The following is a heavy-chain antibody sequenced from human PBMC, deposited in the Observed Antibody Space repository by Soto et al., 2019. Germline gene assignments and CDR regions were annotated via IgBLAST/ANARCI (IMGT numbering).Heavy chain of an antibody. CDR1: GFTVSSNY. J-gene: IGHJ3*02. D-gene: IGHD6-19*01. CDR3: AREASSGWSGGDDAFDI. CDR2: IYSGGST. V-gene: IGHV3-53*01. Sequence: PGGSLRLSCAASGFTVSSNYMSWVRQAPGKGLECVSVIYSGGSTYYADSVKGRFTISRDNSKNTLYLQMNSLRAEDTAVYYCAREASSGWSGGDDAFDIWGQGTMVTVSS.